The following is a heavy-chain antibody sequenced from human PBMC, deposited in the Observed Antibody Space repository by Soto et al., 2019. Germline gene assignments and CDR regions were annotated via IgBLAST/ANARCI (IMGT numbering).Heavy chain of an antibody. CDR1: GFTFSSYA. D-gene: IGHD6-6*01. J-gene: IGHJ6*02. Sequence: PVGSLRLSCAASGFTFSSYAMHWVRQAPGKGLEWVAVISYDGSNKYYADSVKGRFTISRDNSKNTLYLQMNSLRAEDTAVYYCASPEAYSSSSPFYYYGMDVWGQGTTVTVSS. CDR3: ASPEAYSSSSPFYYYGMDV. CDR2: ISYDGSNK. V-gene: IGHV3-30-3*01.